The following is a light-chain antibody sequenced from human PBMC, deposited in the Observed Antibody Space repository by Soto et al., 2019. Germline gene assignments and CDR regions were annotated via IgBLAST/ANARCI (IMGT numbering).Light chain of an antibody. J-gene: IGLJ2*01. Sequence: QSALTQPPSASGSPGQSVTISCTGTSSDVGGYNFVSWYQQQSGKTPKLIMYDVTKRPSGVPDRFSGSKSGNTASLTVSGLQAEDEADYYCSSYGGDNNWGVFGGGTKLTVL. CDR1: SSDVGGYNF. CDR2: DVT. V-gene: IGLV2-8*01. CDR3: SSYGGDNNWGV.